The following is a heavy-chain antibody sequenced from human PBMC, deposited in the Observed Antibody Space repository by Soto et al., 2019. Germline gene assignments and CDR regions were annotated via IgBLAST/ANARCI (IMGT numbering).Heavy chain of an antibody. CDR1: GYTFTSYG. V-gene: IGHV1-18*04. D-gene: IGHD2-2*02. Sequence: GASVKVSCKASGYTFTSYGISWVRQAPVQGLEWMGWLSAYNGNTNYAQKLQGRVTMTTDKSTSTAYMELRSLRSDDTAVYYCARSVRAAIPGVWFEPWGQGTMVTVSS. CDR3: ARSVRAAIPGVWFEP. J-gene: IGHJ5*02. CDR2: LSAYNGNT.